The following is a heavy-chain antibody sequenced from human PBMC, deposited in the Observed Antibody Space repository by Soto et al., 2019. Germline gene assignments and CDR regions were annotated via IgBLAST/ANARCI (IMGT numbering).Heavy chain of an antibody. CDR2: ISYDGSYQ. J-gene: IGHJ4*02. D-gene: IGHD6-19*01. CDR1: GFTFSTYA. CDR3: AREGAPYTSGWYFDY. V-gene: IGHV3-30-3*01. Sequence: QVQLVESGGGVVQPGRSLRLSCAASGFTFSTYAMHWVRQAPGKGLEWLAVISYDGSYQFYADSVTGRFTISRDNSKNTLFLQMNSLRPEDTAVYYCAREGAPYTSGWYFDYWGQGTLVTVPS.